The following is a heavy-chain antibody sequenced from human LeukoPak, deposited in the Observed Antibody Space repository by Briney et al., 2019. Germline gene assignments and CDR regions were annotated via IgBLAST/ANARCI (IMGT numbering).Heavy chain of an antibody. CDR1: GYTFTDYY. J-gene: IGHJ5*02. CDR2: INPNTGGT. D-gene: IGHD3-9*01. Sequence: GASVKVSCKASGYTFTDYYMHWVRQAPGQGLEWLGWINPNTGGTNYAQKFQGRVTMTRDTSISTVYMELSRLRSDDTAVYYCARGQNPRITIFRWFDPWGQGTLVTVSS. CDR3: ARGQNPRITIFRWFDP. V-gene: IGHV1-2*02.